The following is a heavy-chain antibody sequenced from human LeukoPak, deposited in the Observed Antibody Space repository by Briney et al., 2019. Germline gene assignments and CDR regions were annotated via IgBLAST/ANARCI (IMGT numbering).Heavy chain of an antibody. CDR2: INEGSATI. D-gene: IGHD2-15*01. Sequence: GGSLRLSCAASRFTFSSYAMSWVRQAPGKGLESISFINEGSATIYYADSVKGRFTISRDNAKNSLYLQMNSLRADDTAVYYCARDKGGPDYWGQGTLVTVSS. CDR1: RFTFSSYA. J-gene: IGHJ4*02. V-gene: IGHV3-48*01. CDR3: ARDKGGPDY.